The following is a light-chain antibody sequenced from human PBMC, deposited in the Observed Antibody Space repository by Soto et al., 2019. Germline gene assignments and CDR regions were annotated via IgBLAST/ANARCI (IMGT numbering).Light chain of an antibody. V-gene: IGLV2-14*03. Sequence: QSALTQPASVSGSPGQSITISCTGTSSDVCGYNYVSWYQQHPGKAPXVMIXDVSXRHXXXXXRXXGSXSGNTASLTISGXXXXXXXXYYCSSFTSSSTRVFGGGTKVTVL. J-gene: IGLJ2*01. CDR3: SSFTSSSTRV. CDR1: SSDVCGYNY. CDR2: DVS.